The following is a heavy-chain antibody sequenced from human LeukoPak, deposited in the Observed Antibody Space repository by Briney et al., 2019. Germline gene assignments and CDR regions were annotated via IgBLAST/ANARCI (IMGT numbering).Heavy chain of an antibody. V-gene: IGHV1-24*01. D-gene: IGHD6-13*01. Sequence: ASVKVSCKVSGYTLTELSMHWVRQAPGKGLEWMGGFDPEDGETIYAQKFQGRVTITTDESTSTAYMELSSLRSEDTAVYYCARLSSSWYYFDYWGQGTLVTVSS. CDR3: ARLSSSWYYFDY. J-gene: IGHJ4*02. CDR1: GYTLTELS. CDR2: FDPEDGET.